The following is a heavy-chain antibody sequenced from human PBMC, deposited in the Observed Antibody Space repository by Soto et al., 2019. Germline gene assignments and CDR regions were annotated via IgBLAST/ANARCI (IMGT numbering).Heavy chain of an antibody. Sequence: GGSLRLSCAASGFTFSSYGMHWVRQAPGKGLEWVAVISYDGSNKYYADSVKGRFTISRDNSKNTLYLQMNSLRAEDTAVYYCAKDRSFPPEYYYYYGMDVWGQGXTVTVSS. V-gene: IGHV3-30*18. CDR2: ISYDGSNK. CDR3: AKDRSFPPEYYYYYGMDV. D-gene: IGHD2-21*01. J-gene: IGHJ6*02. CDR1: GFTFSSYG.